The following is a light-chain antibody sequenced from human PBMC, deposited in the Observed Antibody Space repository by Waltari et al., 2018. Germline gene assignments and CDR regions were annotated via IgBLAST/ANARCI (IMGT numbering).Light chain of an antibody. CDR1: SSDIGGYNY. V-gene: IGLV2-11*01. CDR2: DVS. J-gene: IGLJ2*01. CDR3: SSYAGSNTGL. Sequence: QAVLTQPPSVSGSPGQSVTISCTGTSSDIGGYNYVSWYRQYPGKAPRLMIYDVSKRPSGVSDRFSGSKSGNTASLTISGLQAEDEADYYCSSYAGSNTGLFGGGTRLTVL.